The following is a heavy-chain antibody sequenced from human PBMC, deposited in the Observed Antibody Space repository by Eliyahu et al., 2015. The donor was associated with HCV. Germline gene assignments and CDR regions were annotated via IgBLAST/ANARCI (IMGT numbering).Heavy chain of an antibody. J-gene: IGHJ4*02. V-gene: IGHV4-34*01. CDR3: ARGRSSAWNGHDY. Sequence: QVQLQQWGAGLLKPSETLSLTXAVYGGSFSGYYWSWIRQPPGKGLEWIGEINHSGSTNYNPSLKSRVTISVDTSKNQFSLKLSSVTAADTAVYYCARGRSSAWNGHDYWGQGTLVTVSS. CDR1: GGSFSGYY. CDR2: INHSGST. D-gene: IGHD1-1*01.